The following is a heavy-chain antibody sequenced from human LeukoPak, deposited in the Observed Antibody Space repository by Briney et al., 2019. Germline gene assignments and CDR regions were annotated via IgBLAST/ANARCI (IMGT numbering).Heavy chain of an antibody. D-gene: IGHD3-16*02. CDR2: FDPEDGET. CDR1: GYTLTELS. CDR3: ATNMSTFGGVIALNDY. Sequence: ASVKVSCKVSGYTLTELSMNWVRQAPGKGLEWMGGFDPEDGETIYAQKFQGRVTMTEDTSTDTAYMELSSLRSEDTAVYYCATNMSTFGGVIALNDYWGQGTLVTVSS. V-gene: IGHV1-24*01. J-gene: IGHJ4*02.